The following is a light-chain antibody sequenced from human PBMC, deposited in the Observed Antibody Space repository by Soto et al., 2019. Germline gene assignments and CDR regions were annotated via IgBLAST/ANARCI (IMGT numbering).Light chain of an antibody. CDR3: QQYGSSPYT. Sequence: EIVLTQSPGTLSLSPGERATLSCRASQSGCSSYLAWYQQKPGQAPRLLIYGASSRATGIPDRFSGSGSGTGFTLTISRLEPEDFAVYYCQQYGSSPYTFGQGTKLEIK. V-gene: IGKV3-20*01. J-gene: IGKJ2*01. CDR1: QSGCSSY. CDR2: GAS.